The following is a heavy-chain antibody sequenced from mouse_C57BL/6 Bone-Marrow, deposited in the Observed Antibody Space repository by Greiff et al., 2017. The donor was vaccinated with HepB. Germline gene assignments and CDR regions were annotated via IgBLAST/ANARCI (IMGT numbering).Heavy chain of an antibody. J-gene: IGHJ2*01. V-gene: IGHV5-15*01. Sequence: EVQLVESGGGLVQPGGSLKLSCAASGFTFSDYGMAWVRQAPRKGPEWVAFISNLAYSIYYADTVTGRFTISRENAKNTLYLEMSSLRSEDTAMYYCARHRAGTGFDYWGQGTTLTVSS. CDR1: GFTFSDYG. CDR3: ARHRAGTGFDY. D-gene: IGHD3-3*01. CDR2: ISNLAYSI.